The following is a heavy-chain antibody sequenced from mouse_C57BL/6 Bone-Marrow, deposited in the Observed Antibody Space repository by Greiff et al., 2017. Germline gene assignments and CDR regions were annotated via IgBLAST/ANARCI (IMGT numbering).Heavy chain of an antibody. V-gene: IGHV1-26*01. CDR3: AKNFWYAMDY. CDR1: GYTFTDYY. J-gene: IGHJ4*01. CDR2: INPNNGGT. Sequence: VQLQQSGPELVKPGASVKISCKASGYTFTDYYMNWVKQSHGKSLEWIGDINPNNGGTSYNQKFKGKATLTVDKSSSTAYMELRSLTSEDSAVYYCAKNFWYAMDYWGQGTSVTVSS.